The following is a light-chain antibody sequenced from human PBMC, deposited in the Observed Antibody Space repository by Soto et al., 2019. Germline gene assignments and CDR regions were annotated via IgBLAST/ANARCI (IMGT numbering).Light chain of an antibody. J-gene: IGLJ3*02. CDR2: YDD. CDR1: SSNIGNNA. V-gene: IGLV1-36*01. Sequence: QSVLTQPPSVSEAPRQRVTISCSGSSSNIGNNAVNWYQQLPGKAPKLLIYYDDLLTSGVSDRFSGSKSGTSASLAISWLPSEDEADYYCAAWDDSLNGWVFGGGTKLTVL. CDR3: AAWDDSLNGWV.